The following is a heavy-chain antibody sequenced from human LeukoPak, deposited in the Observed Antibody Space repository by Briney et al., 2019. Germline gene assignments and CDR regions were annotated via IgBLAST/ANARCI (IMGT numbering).Heavy chain of an antibody. CDR2: IWYDGSNK. CDR1: GFTFSSYG. D-gene: IGHD4-17*01. V-gene: IGHV3-33*01. CDR3: ARGSYGDYVFDY. J-gene: IGHJ4*02. Sequence: PGGSLRLSCAASGFTFSSYGMHWVRQAPGKGLEWVAVIWYDGSNKYYADSVKGRFTISRDNSKNTLYPQMNSLRAEDTAVYYCARGSYGDYVFDYWGQGTLVTVSS.